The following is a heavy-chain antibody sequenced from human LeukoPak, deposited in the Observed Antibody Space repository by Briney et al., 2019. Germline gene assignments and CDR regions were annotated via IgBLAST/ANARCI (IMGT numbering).Heavy chain of an antibody. Sequence: ASVKVSCKASGYTFTRYYMHWLRQAPGQGLEWMGIINPGGGSTTYAQKFQGRVTMTRDTSTSTVYMEVSSLRSEDTAVYYCASCCSGDADGFDIWGQGTLVTVSS. D-gene: IGHD2-15*01. J-gene: IGHJ3*02. CDR3: ASCCSGDADGFDI. CDR2: INPGGGST. CDR1: GYTFTRYY. V-gene: IGHV1-46*01.